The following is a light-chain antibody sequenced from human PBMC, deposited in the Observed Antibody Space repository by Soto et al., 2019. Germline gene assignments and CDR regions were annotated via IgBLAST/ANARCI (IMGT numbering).Light chain of an antibody. Sequence: EIVLTQSRGTLSLSRGERATLSCRASQRISNSYLAWYQQKPGQAPRLLLYDASSRATGIPDRVSGSGSGTDFTLTISRLEPEDFAVYYCQQYARPPFAFGQGTKVDIK. J-gene: IGKJ2*01. CDR2: DAS. V-gene: IGKV3-20*01. CDR1: QRISNSY. CDR3: QQYARPPFA.